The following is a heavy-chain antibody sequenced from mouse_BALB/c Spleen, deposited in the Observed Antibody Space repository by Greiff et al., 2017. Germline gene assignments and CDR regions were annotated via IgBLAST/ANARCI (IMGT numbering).Heavy chain of an antibody. CDR2: INPSSGYT. Sequence: VKLMESAAELARPGASVKMSCKASGYTFTSYTMHWVKQRPGQGLEWIGYINPSSGYTEYNQKFKDKTTLTADKSSSTAYMQLSSLTSEDSAVYYCARRRPDYDCLAYWGQGTLVTVSA. CDR1: GYTFTSYT. J-gene: IGHJ3*01. CDR3: ARRRPDYDCLAY. D-gene: IGHD2-4*01. V-gene: IGHV1-4*02.